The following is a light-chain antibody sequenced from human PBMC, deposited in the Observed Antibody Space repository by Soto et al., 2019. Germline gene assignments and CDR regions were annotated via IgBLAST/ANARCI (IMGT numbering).Light chain of an antibody. V-gene: IGKV3-20*01. CDR2: GAS. CDR1: QIVSSSH. CDR3: QQYATSPPCT. J-gene: IGKJ1*01. Sequence: EIVLTQSPGTLSLSPGERATLSCRASQIVSSSHLAWYQQKPGQAPRLLIYGASTRATGIPDRFSGSGSETDFTLTTTRLEPEDFAVYYCQQYATSPPCTFGQGTNVEIK.